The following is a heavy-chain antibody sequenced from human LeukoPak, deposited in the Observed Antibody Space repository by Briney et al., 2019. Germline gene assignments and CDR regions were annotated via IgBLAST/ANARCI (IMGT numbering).Heavy chain of an antibody. V-gene: IGHV1-2*02. CDR3: ARDWSGSYPE. CDR1: GYTFTCHN. CDR2: VNPNSAGT. J-gene: IGHJ4*02. D-gene: IGHD1-26*01. Sequence: GASVKVSCKASGYTFTCHNIHWVRQAPGQGLEWMGFVNPNSAGTYYAQKFQGRVTMTRDTSITTAYMELSRLRSDDTAVYYCARDWSGSYPEWGQGTLVTVSS.